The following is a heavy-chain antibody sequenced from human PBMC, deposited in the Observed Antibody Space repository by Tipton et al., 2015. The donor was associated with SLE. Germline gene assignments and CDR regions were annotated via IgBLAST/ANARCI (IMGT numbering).Heavy chain of an antibody. V-gene: IGHV1-18*01. D-gene: IGHD6-19*01. J-gene: IGHJ4*02. CDR2: ISAYYGNT. CDR3: ARDLGSGWLKNYFDY. Sequence: QSGAEVKKPGASVKVSCKASGYTFTTFAINWVRQAPGQGLEWMGWISAYYGNTNYAQKLQGRVTMTTDTSTSTAYMELRSLRSDDTAVYYCARDLGSGWLKNYFDYWGQGTLVTVSS. CDR1: GYTFTTFA.